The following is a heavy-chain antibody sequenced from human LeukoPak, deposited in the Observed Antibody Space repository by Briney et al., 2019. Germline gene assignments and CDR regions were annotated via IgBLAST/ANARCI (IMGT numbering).Heavy chain of an antibody. V-gene: IGHV4-59*01. Sequence: SETLSLTCTVSGGSLSIYYWSWIRQPPGKGLEWVGFFYYGGNTYYNSSLKSRVTISVDMSKSQFSLKLSSVTAAGTAVYYCARVVGSNWFDPWGQGTLVTVSS. D-gene: IGHD2-15*01. J-gene: IGHJ5*02. CDR3: ARVVGSNWFDP. CDR2: FYYGGNT. CDR1: GGSLSIYY.